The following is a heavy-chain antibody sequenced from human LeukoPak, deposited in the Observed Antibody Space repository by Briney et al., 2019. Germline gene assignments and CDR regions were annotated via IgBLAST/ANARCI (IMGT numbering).Heavy chain of an antibody. J-gene: IGHJ6*03. CDR2: VDHTGST. CDR3: ARSWRVSAPSLKIYSGYDPYYYYYMDV. V-gene: IGHV4-59*12. D-gene: IGHD5-12*01. CDR1: DDSITMYY. Sequence: SETLSLTCSVSDDSITMYYWTWIRQPPGKGLEWIGYVDHTGSTNFNPSLKSRVTISVDTSKNQFSLKLSSVTAADTAVYYCARSWRVSAPSLKIYSGYDPYYYYYMDVWGKGTTVTISS.